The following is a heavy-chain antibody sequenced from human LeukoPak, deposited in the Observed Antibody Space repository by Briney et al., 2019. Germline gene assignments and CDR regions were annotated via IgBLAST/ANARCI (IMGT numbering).Heavy chain of an antibody. CDR2: ISSSGSTI. CDR3: ARASAMIVVVRGAFDI. D-gene: IGHD3-22*01. V-gene: IGHV3-48*03. J-gene: IGHJ3*02. Sequence: PGGSLRLSCAASGFTFSSYEMNWVRQALGKGLEWVSYISSSGSTIYYADSVKGRFTISRDNAKNSLYLQMNSLRAEDAAVYYCARASAMIVVVRGAFDIWGQGTMVTVSS. CDR1: GFTFSSYE.